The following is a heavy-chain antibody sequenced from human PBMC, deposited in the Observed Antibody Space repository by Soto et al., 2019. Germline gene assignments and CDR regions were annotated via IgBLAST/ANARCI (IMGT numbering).Heavy chain of an antibody. V-gene: IGHV3-23*01. Sequence: EVQLLESGGGLVQPGGSLRLSCAASGFTFSSYAMSWVRQAPGKGLEWVSAISGSGGSTYYADSVKGRFTISRDNSKNTLYLQMNSLRAEDTAVYYCAKEGSSGWYLVDYFDYWGQGTLVTVSS. CDR1: GFTFSSYA. D-gene: IGHD6-19*01. CDR2: ISGSGGST. J-gene: IGHJ4*02. CDR3: AKEGSSGWYLVDYFDY.